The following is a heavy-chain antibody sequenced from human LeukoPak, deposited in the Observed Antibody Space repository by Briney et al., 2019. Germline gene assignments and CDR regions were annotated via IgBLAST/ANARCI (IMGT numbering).Heavy chain of an antibody. CDR2: INPSGAIT. D-gene: IGHD5-18*01. CDR3: ARDPGGYSYDWEGYYFYYYMDV. V-gene: IGHV1-46*01. Sequence: ASVKVSCKTSGYIFTSYYIHWVRQAPGQGLEWMGIINPSGAITNYAQKFQGRITVARDMSTTTVYMDLSSLTSEDTAIYYCARDPGGYSYDWEGYYFYYYMDVWGKGTTVTVSS. J-gene: IGHJ6*03. CDR1: GYIFTSYY.